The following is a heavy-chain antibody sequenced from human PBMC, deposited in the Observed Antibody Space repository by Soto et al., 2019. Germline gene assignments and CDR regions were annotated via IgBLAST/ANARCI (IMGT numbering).Heavy chain of an antibody. V-gene: IGHV3-23*01. CDR1: VFTFSSYA. CDR2: ISGSGGST. D-gene: IGHD2-2*01. Sequence: GGSLRLSCAASVFTFSSYAMSWVRQAPGKGLEWVSAISGSGGSTYYADSVKGRFTISRDNSKNTLYLQMNSLRAEDTAVYYCAKGDVVPAAIIYYGMDVWGQGTTVTVSS. CDR3: AKGDVVPAAIIYYGMDV. J-gene: IGHJ6*02.